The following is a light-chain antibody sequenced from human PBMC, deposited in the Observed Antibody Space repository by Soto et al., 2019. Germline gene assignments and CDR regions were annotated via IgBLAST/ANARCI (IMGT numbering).Light chain of an antibody. J-gene: IGKJ1*01. Sequence: EIVLTQSPDTLSLSPGERTTLSCRASPSVSSYFAWYQQSPGQAPRLLIYHASNRVTGIPARFSGSGSGTAFTLTIGCLEAEYFAVYCCQQHSRWPRTCGQGLKVEIK. CDR2: HAS. CDR3: QQHSRWPRT. CDR1: PSVSSY. V-gene: IGKV3-11*01.